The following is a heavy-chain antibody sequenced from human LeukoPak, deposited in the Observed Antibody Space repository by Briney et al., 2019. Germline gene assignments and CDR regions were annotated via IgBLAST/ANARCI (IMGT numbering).Heavy chain of an antibody. J-gene: IGHJ6*02. D-gene: IGHD2-15*01. V-gene: IGHV5-51*01. CDR1: GYSFTSYW. CDR3: ARPLPEYYYGMDV. CDR2: IYPGDSDT. Sequence: GESLQISCQGSGYSFTSYWIGWVRQMPGKGLEWMGIIYPGDSDTRYSPSFQGQVTISADKSISTAYLQWSSLKASDTAMYYCARPLPEYYYGMDVWGQGTTVTVSS.